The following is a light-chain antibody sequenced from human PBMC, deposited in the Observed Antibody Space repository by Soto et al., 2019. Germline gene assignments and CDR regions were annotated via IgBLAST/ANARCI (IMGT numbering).Light chain of an antibody. V-gene: IGLV2-8*01. J-gene: IGLJ2*01. CDR1: SSDVSGYNY. CDR2: AVS. CDR3: TSYSGSSNNLV. Sequence: QSALTQPPSASGSPGQSVTISCTGTSSDVSGYNYVSWYQQQPGKVPKLLIYAVSKRHSGVPDRFSGSKSGNTASLTVSGLQAEDEADFSCTSYSGSSNNLVFGGGTQLTVL.